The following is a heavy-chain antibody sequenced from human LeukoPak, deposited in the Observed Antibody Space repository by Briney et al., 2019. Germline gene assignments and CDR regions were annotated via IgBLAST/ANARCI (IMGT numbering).Heavy chain of an antibody. Sequence: SETLSLTCAVYGGSFSGYYWSWIRQPPGKGLEWIGEINHSGSTNYNPSLKSRVTISVDTSKNQFSLKLSSVTAADTAVYYCARQGDSSGYYYGQIDYWGQGTLITVSS. J-gene: IGHJ4*02. V-gene: IGHV4-34*01. CDR3: ARQGDSSGYYYGQIDY. CDR1: GGSFSGYY. CDR2: INHSGST. D-gene: IGHD3-22*01.